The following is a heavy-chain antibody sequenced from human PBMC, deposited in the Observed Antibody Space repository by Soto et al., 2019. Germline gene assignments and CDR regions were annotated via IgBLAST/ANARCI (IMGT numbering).Heavy chain of an antibody. Sequence: GASVKVSCKASGYTFTGYYMHWVRQAPGQGLEWMGWINPNSGGTNYAQKFQGWVTMTRDTSISTAYMELSRLRSDDTAVYYCAREVGWDSTMGMDVWGQGTTVTVS. CDR3: AREVGWDSTMGMDV. CDR2: INPNSGGT. D-gene: IGHD3-10*01. J-gene: IGHJ6*02. V-gene: IGHV1-2*04. CDR1: GYTFTGYY.